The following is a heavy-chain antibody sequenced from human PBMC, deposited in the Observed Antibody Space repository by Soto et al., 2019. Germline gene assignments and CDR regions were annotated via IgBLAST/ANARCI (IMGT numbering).Heavy chain of an antibody. J-gene: IGHJ4*02. CDR1: GFTFSSYA. V-gene: IGHV3-23*01. Sequence: GGSLRLSCAASGFTFSSYAMSWVRQAPGKGLEWVSAISGSGGSTYYADSVKGRFTISRDNSKNTLYLQMSSLRAEDTAVYYCAKGTIVVVPAASFDYWGQGTLVTVSS. CDR3: AKGTIVVVPAASFDY. CDR2: ISGSGGST. D-gene: IGHD2-2*01.